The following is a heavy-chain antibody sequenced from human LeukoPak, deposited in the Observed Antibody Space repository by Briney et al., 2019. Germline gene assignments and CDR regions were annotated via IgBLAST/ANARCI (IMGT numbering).Heavy chain of an antibody. CDR1: GYTFTSYY. CDR2: INPSGGST. Sequence: ASVKVSCKASGYTFTSYYMHRVRQAPGQGLEWMGIINPSGGSTSYAQKFQGRVTMTRDMSTSTVYMELSSLRSEDTAVYYCARDRHPNWFDPWGQGTLVTVSS. J-gene: IGHJ5*02. D-gene: IGHD6-6*01. CDR3: ARDRHPNWFDP. V-gene: IGHV1-46*01.